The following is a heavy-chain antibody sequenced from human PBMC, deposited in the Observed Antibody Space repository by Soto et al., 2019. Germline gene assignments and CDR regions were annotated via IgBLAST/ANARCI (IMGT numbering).Heavy chain of an antibody. Sequence: QVQLQQSGPGLVKPSETLSLTCTVSGGSVSSGSYYWSWIRPRPGKGLEWIGYIYYSGSTNYNPSLKIRVTLSVYTSKNQCSLKLSSVTAADTAVYYCAGRLAFDWDHDAFDIWGQGTMVTVSS. V-gene: IGHV4-61*01. J-gene: IGHJ3*02. CDR3: AGRLAFDWDHDAFDI. D-gene: IGHD3-9*01. CDR2: IYYSGST. CDR1: GGSVSSGSYY.